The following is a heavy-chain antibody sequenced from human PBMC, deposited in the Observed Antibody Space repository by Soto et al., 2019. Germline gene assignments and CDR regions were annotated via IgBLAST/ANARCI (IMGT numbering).Heavy chain of an antibody. CDR1: GFTFNNAW. J-gene: IGHJ6*02. D-gene: IGHD3-10*01. V-gene: IGHV3-15*07. Sequence: EVQLVESGGGLVKPGGSLRLSCAASGFTFNNAWMSWVRQAPGKGLEWVGHIKSKPDGGTTGYAAPVKGRFTISRDDSKNALYLQMNSMNTEDTAVYYCTTPLWGSAGSGQSDYYYYGMDVWGQRTTITGSS. CDR3: TTPLWGSAGSGQSDYYYYGMDV. CDR2: IKSKPDGGTT.